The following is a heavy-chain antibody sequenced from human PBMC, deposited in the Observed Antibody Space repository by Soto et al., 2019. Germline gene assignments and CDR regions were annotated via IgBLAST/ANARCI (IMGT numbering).Heavy chain of an antibody. V-gene: IGHV3-23*01. D-gene: IGHD4-17*01. Sequence: EGSLRLSCAASGFTFSNYAMTWARQAPGKGLEWVSSLLRSGSTAYYADSVRGRFTISSDTSANSLYLQMDSLRAEDTAIYYCAKDAVSGDGIWLMDSWGQGTVVTVS. CDR2: LLRSGSTA. CDR1: GFTFSNYA. J-gene: IGHJ5*02. CDR3: AKDAVSGDGIWLMDS.